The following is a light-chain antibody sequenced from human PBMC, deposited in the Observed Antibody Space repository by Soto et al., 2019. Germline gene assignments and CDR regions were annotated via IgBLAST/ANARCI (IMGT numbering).Light chain of an antibody. Sequence: QSALTQPASVSGSPGQSITISCTGTSNDVGSYDYLSWYQQHPRNAPKLIISEVSNRPSGVSNRFSGSKSGNTASLTISGLQAEDEADYYCNSYTTSSTWVFGGGTKLTVL. CDR2: EVS. V-gene: IGLV2-14*01. CDR1: SNDVGSYDY. J-gene: IGLJ3*02. CDR3: NSYTTSSTWV.